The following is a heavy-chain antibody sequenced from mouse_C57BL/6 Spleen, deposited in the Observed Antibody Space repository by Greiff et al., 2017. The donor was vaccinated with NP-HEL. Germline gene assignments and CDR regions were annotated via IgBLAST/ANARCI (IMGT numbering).Heavy chain of an antibody. CDR1: GYTFTSYW. D-gene: IGHD4-1*01. J-gene: IGHJ1*03. V-gene: IGHV1-69*01. Sequence: QVQLQQPGAELVMPGASVKLSCKASGYTFTSYWMHWVKQRPGQGLEWIGEIDPSDSYTNYNQKFKGKSTLTVDKSSSTAYVQLSSLTSEDSAVYYCARSLGLSWYFDVWGTGTTVTVSS. CDR2: IDPSDSYT. CDR3: ARSLGLSWYFDV.